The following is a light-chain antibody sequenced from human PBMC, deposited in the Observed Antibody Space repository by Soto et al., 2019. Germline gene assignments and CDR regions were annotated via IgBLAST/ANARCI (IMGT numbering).Light chain of an antibody. V-gene: IGKV1-5*03. Sequence: DIQIPLSPSTLAAPVGDRVTVPFRASDSIRPWVAWYQQKPGKAPKVLIYKASSLVSGVPSRFSGSGSGTEFSLTISNLQPDDCATYYCQQYENYWTFGQGTKVDIK. CDR1: DSIRPW. CDR2: KAS. CDR3: QQYENYWT. J-gene: IGKJ1*01.